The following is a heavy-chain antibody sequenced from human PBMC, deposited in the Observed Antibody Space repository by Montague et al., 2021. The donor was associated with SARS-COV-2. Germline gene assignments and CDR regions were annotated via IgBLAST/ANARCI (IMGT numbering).Heavy chain of an antibody. CDR2: N. J-gene: IGHJ5*02. V-gene: IGHV6-1*01. Sequence: NEYAISVKSRITVNPDTSKNQFSLLLNSVTPEDTAVYYCARGWQKGCDPWGQGTLVTVSS. CDR3: ARGWQKGCDP. D-gene: IGHD5-24*01.